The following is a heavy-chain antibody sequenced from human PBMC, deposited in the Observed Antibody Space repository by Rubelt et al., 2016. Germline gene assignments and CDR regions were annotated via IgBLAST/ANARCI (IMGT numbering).Heavy chain of an antibody. CDR1: GYTFTSYG. CDR2: FDPEDGET. CDR3: ARDEPYSSSWYDY. V-gene: IGHV1-18*01. J-gene: IGHJ4*02. Sequence: QVQLVQSGAEVKKPGASVKVSCKASGYTFTSYGISWVRQAPGQGLEWMGGFDPEDGETIYAQKLHGRVTMTTDTSTSTAYMELRGVRSDDTAVYYCARDEPYSSSWYDYWGQGTLVTVSS. D-gene: IGHD6-13*01.